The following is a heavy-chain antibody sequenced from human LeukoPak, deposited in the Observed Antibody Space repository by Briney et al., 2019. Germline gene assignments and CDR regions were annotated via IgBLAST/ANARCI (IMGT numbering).Heavy chain of an antibody. D-gene: IGHD3-10*01. CDR2: IKQDGSEK. CDR3: AKDLVRDHWFGES. V-gene: IGHV3-7*04. Sequence: GGSLRLSCAASGFTFSSYWMSWVRQAPGKGLEWVANIKQDGSEKYYVDSVKGRFTISRDNSRNTLYLEMNRLRAEDTAVYYCAKDLVRDHWFGESWGQGTLVTVSS. J-gene: IGHJ5*02. CDR1: GFTFSSYW.